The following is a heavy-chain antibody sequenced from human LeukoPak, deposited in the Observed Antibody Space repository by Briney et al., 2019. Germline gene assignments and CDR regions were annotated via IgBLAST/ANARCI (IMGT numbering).Heavy chain of an antibody. J-gene: IGHJ4*02. V-gene: IGHV3-66*02. CDR3: ARASSGYSYGHYFDY. CDR2: IYSGGST. CDR1: GFTVSSNY. D-gene: IGHD5-18*01. Sequence: GGSLRLSCAASGFTVSSNYMSWVRQAPGKGLEGVSVIYSGGSTYYADSVKGRFTISRDNSKNTLYLQMNSLRAEDTAVYYCARASSGYSYGHYFDYWGQGTLVTVSS.